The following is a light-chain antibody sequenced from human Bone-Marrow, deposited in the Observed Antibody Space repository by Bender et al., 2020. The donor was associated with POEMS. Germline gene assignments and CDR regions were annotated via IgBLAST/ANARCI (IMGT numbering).Light chain of an antibody. V-gene: IGLV6-57*01. CDR1: SGRIGSNF. CDR3: QSYLGGSVI. Sequence: NFMLTQPHSVSESPGKTVTISCTRSSGRIGSNFVQWFQQRPGSSPTTVIYEDTKRPSGVPDRFSGSSDSSSNSAYLTISGLKTEDEADYYCQSYLGGSVIFGGGTRLAVL. CDR2: EDT. J-gene: IGLJ2*01.